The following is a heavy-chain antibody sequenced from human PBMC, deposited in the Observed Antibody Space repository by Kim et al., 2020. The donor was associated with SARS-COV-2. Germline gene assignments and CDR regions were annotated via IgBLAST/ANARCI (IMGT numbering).Heavy chain of an antibody. V-gene: IGHV4-30-4*01. CDR3: ARGDCSTTSCFTWGNCLYP. D-gene: IGHD2-2*02. CDR1: GGSISSGDYY. J-gene: IGHJ5*02. CDR2: THYSGST. Sequence: SETLSLTCTVSGGSISSGDYYWSWIRQSPGKGLEWIGYTHYSGSTYYSPSLKSRITISIDTSKSQFSLKLSSVTAADTANYYGARGDCSTTSCFTWGNCLYPRGQGTLGTVSS.